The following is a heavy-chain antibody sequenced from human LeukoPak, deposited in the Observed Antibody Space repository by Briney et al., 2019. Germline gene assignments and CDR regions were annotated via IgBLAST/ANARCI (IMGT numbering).Heavy chain of an antibody. V-gene: IGHV3-20*04. CDR1: GFRFDDYG. J-gene: IGHJ4*02. Sequence: GGSLRLSCAASGFRFDDYGMTWVRQAPGKGLEWVSGINWNGIRTGYADSVKGRFTISRDNAKNSLYLQMNSLRAEDTAVYYCAKGDTTWELPHDYWGQGTLVTVSS. CDR3: AKGDTTWELPHDY. D-gene: IGHD1-26*01. CDR2: INWNGIRT.